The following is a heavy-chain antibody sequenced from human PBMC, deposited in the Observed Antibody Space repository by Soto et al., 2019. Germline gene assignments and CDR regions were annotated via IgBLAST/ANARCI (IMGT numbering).Heavy chain of an antibody. V-gene: IGHV4-59*11. Sequence: LFLPRTVVSGSRVGLCGRRLRTPKGKGLEWLGYIYYSGSTNYHPSLKSRVTISVATSKNHFSLNLSSVTAADTALFFFFQDEDGIRDL. CDR2: IYYSGST. CDR3: FQDEDGIRDL. D-gene: IGHD2-21*01. J-gene: IGHJ2*01. CDR1: SGSRVGLC.